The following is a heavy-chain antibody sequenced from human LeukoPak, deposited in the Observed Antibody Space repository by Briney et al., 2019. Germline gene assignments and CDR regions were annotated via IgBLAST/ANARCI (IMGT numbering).Heavy chain of an antibody. V-gene: IGHV3-21*01. J-gene: IGHJ4*02. Sequence: GGSLRLSCAASGFTFSSYSMNWVRQAPGKGLEWVSSISSSSYIYYADSVKGRFTISRDNAKNSLYLQMNSLRAEDTAVYYCAVSDGYCSSTSCPAFDYWGQGTLVTVSS. CDR1: GFTFSSYS. CDR3: AVSDGYCSSTSCPAFDY. D-gene: IGHD2-2*01. CDR2: ISSSSYI.